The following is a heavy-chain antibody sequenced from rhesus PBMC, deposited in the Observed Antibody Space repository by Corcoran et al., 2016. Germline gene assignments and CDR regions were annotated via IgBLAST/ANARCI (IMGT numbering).Heavy chain of an antibody. Sequence: QVQLQESGPGLVKPSETLSLTCAVSGGSISSGYYDWSWIRQPPGKGLEWIGYITYRWSTRYTPSLTSRVTISRDTSKSQFSLKLSSVTAADTAVYYCASDARWLANYGLDSWGQGVVVTVSS. J-gene: IGHJ6*01. CDR3: ASDARWLANYGLDS. V-gene: IGHV4-122*02. CDR2: ITYRWST. CDR1: GGSISSGYYD. D-gene: IGHD6-37*01.